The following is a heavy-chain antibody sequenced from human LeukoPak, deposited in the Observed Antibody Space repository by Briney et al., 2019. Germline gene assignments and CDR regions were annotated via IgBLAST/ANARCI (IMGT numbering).Heavy chain of an antibody. D-gene: IGHD1-20*01. J-gene: IGHJ4*02. CDR1: GGSVSSGNYS. CDR2: IYYSGSA. Sequence: SETLSLTCTVSGGSVSSGNYSWNWIRQPPGKGLEWIGYIYYSGSANYNPSLKSRVTMSVDTSKNQFSLRLTSVTAADTAIYYCARVTVPGARGDYWGQGTLVTVSS. CDR3: ARVTVPGARGDY. V-gene: IGHV4-61*01.